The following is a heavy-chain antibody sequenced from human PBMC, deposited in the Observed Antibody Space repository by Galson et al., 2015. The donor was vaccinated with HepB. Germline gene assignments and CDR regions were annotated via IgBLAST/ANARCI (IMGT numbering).Heavy chain of an antibody. D-gene: IGHD6-13*01. CDR1: GFSLTTSGMC. CDR2: IDWEDDK. J-gene: IGHJ3*02. Sequence: PALVKPTQTLTLTCTFSGFSLTTSGMCVNWIRQPPGKALEWLALIDWEDDKYYSPSLKTRLTISKDTSKNQVVLRMTNVDSVDTATYYCARNHIPAVGTDAFDIWGQGTMVTVSS. CDR3: ARNHIPAVGTDAFDI. V-gene: IGHV2-70*01.